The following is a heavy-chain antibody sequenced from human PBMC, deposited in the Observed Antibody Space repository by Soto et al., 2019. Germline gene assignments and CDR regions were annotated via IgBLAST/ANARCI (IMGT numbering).Heavy chain of an antibody. Sequence: QITLKESGPTLVKPTQTLTLTCTFSGFSLSTSGVGVGWIRQPPGKALEWLALIYWDDDKRYSPSLKSRLTITKETSKNQVVLTMTNMDPVDTATYYCAHSLYYDYVWGSYRTTFDYWGQGTLVTVSS. D-gene: IGHD3-16*02. CDR3: AHSLYYDYVWGSYRTTFDY. V-gene: IGHV2-5*02. CDR1: GFSLSTSGVG. J-gene: IGHJ4*02. CDR2: IYWDDDK.